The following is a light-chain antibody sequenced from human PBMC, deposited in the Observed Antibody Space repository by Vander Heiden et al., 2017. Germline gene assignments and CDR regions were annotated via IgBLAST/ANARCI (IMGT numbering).Light chain of an antibody. CDR2: SND. Sequence: QSVLTQPPSASGTHGQRVTISCSGSSSNIGSYPVNWYQQLPGTAPKLLIYSNDQGPSGVPDRFSGSKSGTSASLAISGLQSEDEADYYCAAWDDSLNGPVFGGWTKLTVL. J-gene: IGLJ2*01. CDR3: AAWDDSLNGPV. CDR1: SSNIGSYP. V-gene: IGLV1-44*01.